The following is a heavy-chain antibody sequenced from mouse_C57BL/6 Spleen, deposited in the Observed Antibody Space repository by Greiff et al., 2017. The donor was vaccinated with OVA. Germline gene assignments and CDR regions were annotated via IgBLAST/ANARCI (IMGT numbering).Heavy chain of an antibody. V-gene: IGHV1-64*01. J-gene: IGHJ4*01. D-gene: IGHD2-5*01. CDR1: GYTFTSYW. CDR2: IHPNSGST. CDR3: AISYSTIAMDY. Sequence: QVQLQQSGAELVKPGASVKLSCKASGYTFTSYWMHWVKQRPGQGLEWIGMIHPNSGSTNYNEKFKSKATLTVDKSSSTAYMQLSSLTSEVSAVYYCAISYSTIAMDYWGQGTSVTVSS.